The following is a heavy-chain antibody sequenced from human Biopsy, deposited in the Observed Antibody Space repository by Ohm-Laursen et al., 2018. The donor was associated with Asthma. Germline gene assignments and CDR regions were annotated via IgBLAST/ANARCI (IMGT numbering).Heavy chain of an antibody. V-gene: IGHV4-39*01. CDR3: ARHWDWGSFFNY. CDR1: GGSMSSSSYY. D-gene: IGHD7-27*01. CDR2: ISYTGSA. Sequence: SETLSLTCTVSGGSMSSSSYYWGWIRQPPGKGLEWMGSISYTGSAYHNPSLKSRVTISVDTSKNHCSLKLSSWTAADATVYYCARHWDWGSFFNYWGQGTPVTVSS. J-gene: IGHJ4*02.